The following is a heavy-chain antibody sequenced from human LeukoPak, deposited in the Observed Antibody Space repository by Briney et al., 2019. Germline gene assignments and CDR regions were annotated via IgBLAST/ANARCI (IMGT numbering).Heavy chain of an antibody. D-gene: IGHD2-15*01. J-gene: IGHJ1*01. CDR2: IIVGSGAT. CDR1: GFTSTNFA. V-gene: IGHV1-58*01. Sequence: SVKVSCKASGFTSTNFAVQWVRQARGQRLEWIGWIIVGSGATKCAQDFQERVTITRDLSTSTLYMELRSLRSEDTAVYYCARDSSDIRSLIAHWGQGTLVTVSS. CDR3: ARDSSDIRSLIAH.